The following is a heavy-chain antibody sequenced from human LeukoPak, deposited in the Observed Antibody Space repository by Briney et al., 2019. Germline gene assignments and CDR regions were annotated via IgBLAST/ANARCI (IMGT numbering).Heavy chain of an antibody. CDR3: AREPNNVVTPAGFDY. D-gene: IGHD2-2*01. CDR1: GFTFSTYA. V-gene: IGHV3-23*01. CDR2: ISSGADYT. J-gene: IGHJ4*02. Sequence: PGGSLRISCAASGFTFSTYAMTWVRQAPGKGLEWVSTISSGADYTYYADSVKGRFTISRDNSKSTLYLQMNSLRAEDTAVYYCAREPNNVVTPAGFDYWGQRTLVTVSS.